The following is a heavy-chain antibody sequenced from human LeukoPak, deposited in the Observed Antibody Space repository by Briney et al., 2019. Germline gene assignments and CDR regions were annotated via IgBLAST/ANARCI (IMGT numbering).Heavy chain of an antibody. V-gene: IGHV4-4*07. Sequence: SETLSLTCTVSGGSISSYYWSWIRQPAGKGLEWIGRIYTSGSTNYNPSLKSRVTMSVDTSKNQFSLKLSSVTAADTAVYYCARGSYSNYEGAFDIWGQGTMVTVSS. CDR3: ARGSYSNYEGAFDI. CDR1: GGSISSYY. J-gene: IGHJ3*02. CDR2: IYTSGST. D-gene: IGHD4-11*01.